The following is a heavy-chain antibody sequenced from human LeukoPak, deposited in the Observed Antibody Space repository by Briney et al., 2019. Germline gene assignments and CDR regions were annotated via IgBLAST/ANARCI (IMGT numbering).Heavy chain of an antibody. CDR3: ARDRHLYYYDSSGYST. J-gene: IGHJ5*02. D-gene: IGHD3-22*01. Sequence: GGSLRLSCAASGFVFNSYSMNCVRQTPGKRLEWISYISPASSTIYYADSVKGRFTISRDNSKNTLYLQMNSLRAEDTAVYYCARDRHLYYYDSSGYSTWGQGTLVTVSS. CDR1: GFVFNSYS. V-gene: IGHV3-48*01. CDR2: ISPASSTI.